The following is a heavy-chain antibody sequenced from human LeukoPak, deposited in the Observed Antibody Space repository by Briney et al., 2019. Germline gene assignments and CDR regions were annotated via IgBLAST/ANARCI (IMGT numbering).Heavy chain of an antibody. CDR2: IYYGGSS. CDR3: ARVPRSYYYYYYMDV. CDR1: GGSISGYH. Sequence: PSETLSLTCNVSGGSISGYHWSWIRQPPGKGLEWLGYIYYGGSSNYNPSLKSRVTISAGTSKNQFSLKLSSVTAADTAVYYCARVPRSYYYYYYMDVWGKGTTVTVSS. J-gene: IGHJ6*03. V-gene: IGHV4-59*01.